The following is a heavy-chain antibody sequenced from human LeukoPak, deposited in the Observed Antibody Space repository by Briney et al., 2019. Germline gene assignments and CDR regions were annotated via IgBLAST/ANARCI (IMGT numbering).Heavy chain of an antibody. D-gene: IGHD2/OR15-2a*01. V-gene: IGHV3-9*01. CDR1: GFTFDDYA. Sequence: PGGSLRLSCAASGFTFDDYAMHWVRQAPGKGLEWVSGISWNSAYIDYADSVKGRFTISRDNAKNSLYLQMNSLRAEDTALYYCTKGLLFGDFSGLFDYWGQGTLVTVSS. J-gene: IGHJ4*02. CDR2: ISWNSAYI. CDR3: TKGLLFGDFSGLFDY.